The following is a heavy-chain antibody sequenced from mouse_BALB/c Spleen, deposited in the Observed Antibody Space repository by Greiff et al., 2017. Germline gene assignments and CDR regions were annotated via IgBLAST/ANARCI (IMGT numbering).Heavy chain of an antibody. CDR1: GISITTGNYR. CDR3: ARGIYYGYDDY. J-gene: IGHJ2*01. V-gene: IGHV3-5*02. D-gene: IGHD2-2*01. CDR2: IYYSGTI. Sequence: QLKESGPGLVKPSQTVSLTCTVTGISITTGNYRWSWIRQFPGNKLEWIGYIYYSGTITYNPSLTSRTTITRDTSKNQFFLEMNSLTAEDTATYYCARGIYYGYDDYWGQGTTLTVSS.